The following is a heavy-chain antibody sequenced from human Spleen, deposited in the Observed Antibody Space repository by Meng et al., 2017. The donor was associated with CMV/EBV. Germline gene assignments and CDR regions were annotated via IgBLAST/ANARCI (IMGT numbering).Heavy chain of an antibody. CDR1: GFTFNGYN. J-gene: IGHJ4*02. CDR3: ARAFYDFWSGIGY. V-gene: IGHV3-21*01. CDR2: ISTSSTYI. D-gene: IGHD3-3*01. Sequence: GGSLRLSCAASGFTFNGYNMNWVRQAPGKGLEWVASISTSSTYIFYADTVKGRFTVSRDNANRALYLQMESLRLEDTAVYYCARAFYDFWSGIGYWGQGVMVTVSS.